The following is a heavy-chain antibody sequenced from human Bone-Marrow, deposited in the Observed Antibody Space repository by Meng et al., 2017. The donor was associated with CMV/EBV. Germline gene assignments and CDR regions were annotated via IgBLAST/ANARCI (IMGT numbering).Heavy chain of an antibody. CDR3: ARDGTTSRWDYYYGMDV. V-gene: IGHV3-30*14. J-gene: IGHJ6*02. Sequence: GESLKISCAASGFTLSDYYMTWVRQAPGKGLEWVAVISYDGSNKYYADSVKGRFTISRDNSKNTLYLQMNSLRAEDTAVYYCARDGTTSRWDYYYGMDVWGQGTTVTVSS. D-gene: IGHD4-17*01. CDR2: ISYDGSNK. CDR1: GFTLSDYY.